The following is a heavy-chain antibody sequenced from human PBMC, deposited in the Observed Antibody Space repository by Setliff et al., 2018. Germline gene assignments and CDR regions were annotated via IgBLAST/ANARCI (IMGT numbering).Heavy chain of an antibody. CDR1: GFAFSSYA. Sequence: PGGSLRLSCAGSGFAFSSYAMSWVRQAPGKGLEWVAVISFDGSNKYYADSVKGRFTISRDNPKNTLYLQMNSLRAEDTAVYYCARDPQQLVIRYYFDYWGQGTLVTAPQ. J-gene: IGHJ4*02. D-gene: IGHD6-6*01. V-gene: IGHV3-30-3*01. CDR2: ISFDGSNK. CDR3: ARDPQQLVIRYYFDY.